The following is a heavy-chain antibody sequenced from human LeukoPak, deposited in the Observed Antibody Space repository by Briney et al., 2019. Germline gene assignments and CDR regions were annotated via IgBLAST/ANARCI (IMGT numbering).Heavy chain of an antibody. J-gene: IGHJ6*02. CDR3: AREGYDSSGYYNIYYYYGMDV. CDR1: GFTVNSNS. V-gene: IGHV3-53*01. D-gene: IGHD3-22*01. Sequence: PGGSLRLSCAASGFTVNSNSMGWVRQATGKGLECVAAIYSGDSTYYPDSVKGRFSISRDNSKNTLYLQMGSLRAEDTAVYYCAREGYDSSGYYNIYYYYGMDVWGQGTTVTVSS. CDR2: IYSGDST.